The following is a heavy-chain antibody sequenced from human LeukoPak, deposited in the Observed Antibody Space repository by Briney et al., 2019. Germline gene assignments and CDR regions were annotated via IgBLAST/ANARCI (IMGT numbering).Heavy chain of an antibody. CDR1: GFTFGDYA. Sequence: GGSLRLSCTASGFTFGDYAMTWVRQAPGKGLEWVSVIYSGGSTYYADSVKGRFTISRDNSKNTLYLQMNSLRAEDTAVYYCARGVRYYDSSGYYDYWGQGTLVTVSS. V-gene: IGHV3-53*01. D-gene: IGHD3-22*01. CDR3: ARGVRYYDSSGYYDY. CDR2: IYSGGST. J-gene: IGHJ4*02.